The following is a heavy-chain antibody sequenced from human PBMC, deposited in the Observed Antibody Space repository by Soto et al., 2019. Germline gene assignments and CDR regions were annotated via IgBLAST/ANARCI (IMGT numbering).Heavy chain of an antibody. D-gene: IGHD2-8*01. J-gene: IGHJ5*02. CDR1: GFTFSNYA. CDR3: AKESGVQSNYFDP. CDR2: ISGSGDNT. Sequence: PGGSLRLSCAASGFTFSNYAMSWVRQTPGKGLQWVSAISGSGDNTYYADSMRGRFTISRDNSKNTLYLQMNSLRAEDTAMYYCAKESGVQSNYFDPWGQGTLVTVSS. V-gene: IGHV3-23*01.